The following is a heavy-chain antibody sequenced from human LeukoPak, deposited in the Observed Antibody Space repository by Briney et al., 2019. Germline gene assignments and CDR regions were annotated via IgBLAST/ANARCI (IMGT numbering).Heavy chain of an antibody. CDR1: GFTYSSCV. D-gene: IGHD2-2*01. Sequence: GGSLRLSCATSGFTYSSCVMAWVRQAPGKGLEWVSSISGSGGSTYYADSVKGRFTISRDNSMNTLYLQMNSLTAEDTAVYYCAKRHCSSTHCYAFDYWGQGTLVTASS. CDR3: AKRHCSSTHCYAFDY. CDR2: ISGSGGST. J-gene: IGHJ4*02. V-gene: IGHV3-23*01.